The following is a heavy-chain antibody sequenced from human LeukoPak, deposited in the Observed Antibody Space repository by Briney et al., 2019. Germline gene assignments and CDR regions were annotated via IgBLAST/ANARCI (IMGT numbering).Heavy chain of an antibody. V-gene: IGHV3-23*01. J-gene: IGHJ3*02. CDR1: GFTFSSYA. CDR2: ISGSGGST. D-gene: IGHD2-8*01. Sequence: GGSLRLSCAASGFTFSSYAMSWVQAPGKGLEWVSAISGSGGSTYYADSVKGRFTISRDNSKNTLYLQMNSPRAEDTAVYYCAKDVGYSNSRGDAFDIWGQGTMVTVSS. CDR3: AKDVGYSNSRGDAFDI.